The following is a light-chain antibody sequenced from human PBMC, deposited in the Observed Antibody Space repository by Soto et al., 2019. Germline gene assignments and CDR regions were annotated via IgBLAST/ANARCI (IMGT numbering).Light chain of an antibody. V-gene: IGKV3-20*01. CDR3: PEYASFPNT. CDR1: QSVRSSH. CDR2: GAS. Sequence: EIVFTRAAGTLYLFRWEIATLSFIASQSVRSSHLAWYQQKPGQAPRLLIYGASSRATGIPDRFSGSGSGADFTLTISRLEPEDFTVYYCPEYASFPNTFGGGGKVDIK. J-gene: IGKJ4*01.